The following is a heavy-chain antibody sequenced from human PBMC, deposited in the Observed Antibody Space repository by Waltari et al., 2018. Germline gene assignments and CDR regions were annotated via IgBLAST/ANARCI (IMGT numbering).Heavy chain of an antibody. V-gene: IGHV3-33*01. CDR1: GFTFSNYG. CDR2: IWFDGSNK. D-gene: IGHD5-18*01. Sequence: QVQLVESGGGVVQPGRSLRLSCAASGFTFSNYGMHWVRQAPGKGLEWVTVIWFDGSNKYYVDSVKGRFTISRDNSKNTLYLQMNSLRVEDTAVYYCARDHTGYSYGNFDYWGQGTLVTVSS. CDR3: ARDHTGYSYGNFDY. J-gene: IGHJ4*02.